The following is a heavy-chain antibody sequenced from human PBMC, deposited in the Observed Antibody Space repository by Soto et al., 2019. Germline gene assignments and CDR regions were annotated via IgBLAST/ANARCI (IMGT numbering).Heavy chain of an antibody. CDR3: ARTYGMDV. J-gene: IGHJ6*02. CDR2: INPNSGGT. Sequence: QVQLVQSGAEVKKPGASVKVSCKASGYTFTGYYMHWVRQAPGQGLEWMGWINPNSGGTNYAQKFQGRVTISRDNSKSTLYLQMNSLRAEDTAVYYCARTYGMDVWGQGTTVTVSS. V-gene: IGHV1-2*02. CDR1: GYTFTGYY.